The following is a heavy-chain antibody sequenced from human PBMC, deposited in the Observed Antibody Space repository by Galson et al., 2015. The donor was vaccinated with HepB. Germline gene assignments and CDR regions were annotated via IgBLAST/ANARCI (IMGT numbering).Heavy chain of an antibody. CDR2: IIPIIGRT. V-gene: IGHV1-69*02. Sequence: SVKVSCKASGGTFSTFTFSWVRQAPGQGLEWMGRIIPIIGRTNSAQKFQGRVTITADKSTSTAYMELSSLRSEDTAVNSCVWVVGTTSWFDPWGQGTLVAASS. J-gene: IGHJ5*02. CDR1: GGTFSTFT. CDR3: VWVVGTTSWFDP. D-gene: IGHD1-26*01.